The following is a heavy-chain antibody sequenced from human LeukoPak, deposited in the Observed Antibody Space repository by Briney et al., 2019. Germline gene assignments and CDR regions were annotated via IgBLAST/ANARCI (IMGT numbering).Heavy chain of an antibody. Sequence: ASVKVSCKASGGTFSSYAISWVRQAPGQGLEWMGIINPSGGSTSYAQKFQGRVTMTRDMSTSTAYMELSSLRSEDTAVYYCARAWLVSNWFDPWGQGTLVTVSS. V-gene: IGHV1-46*01. CDR3: ARAWLVSNWFDP. CDR2: INPSGGST. D-gene: IGHD6-19*01. CDR1: GGTFSSYA. J-gene: IGHJ5*02.